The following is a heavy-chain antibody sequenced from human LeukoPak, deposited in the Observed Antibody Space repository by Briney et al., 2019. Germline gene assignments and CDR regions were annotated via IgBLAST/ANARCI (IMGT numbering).Heavy chain of an antibody. Sequence: GGSLRLSCAASGFTFSSYAMHWVRQAPGKGLEWVAVISYDGSNKYYADSVKGRFTISRDNSKNTLYLQMNSLGAEDTAVYYCARDLGAVAVTDYWGQGTLVTASS. CDR2: ISYDGSNK. CDR1: GFTFSSYA. D-gene: IGHD6-19*01. V-gene: IGHV3-30-3*01. CDR3: ARDLGAVAVTDY. J-gene: IGHJ4*02.